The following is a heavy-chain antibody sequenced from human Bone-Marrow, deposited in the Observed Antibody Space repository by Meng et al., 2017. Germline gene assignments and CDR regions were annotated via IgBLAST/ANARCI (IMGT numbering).Heavy chain of an antibody. CDR1: GYSVSSGYY. CDR3: ARDPKRIIAAAGSGFDY. Sequence: SETLSLTCAVSGYSVSSGYYWGWLRQPPGKGLEWIGSIYHSGSTYYNPSLKSRVTISVDTSKNQFSLKLSSVTAADTAVYYCARDPKRIIAAAGSGFDYWGQGTLVTVSS. CDR2: IYHSGST. V-gene: IGHV4-38-2*02. J-gene: IGHJ4*02. D-gene: IGHD6-13*01.